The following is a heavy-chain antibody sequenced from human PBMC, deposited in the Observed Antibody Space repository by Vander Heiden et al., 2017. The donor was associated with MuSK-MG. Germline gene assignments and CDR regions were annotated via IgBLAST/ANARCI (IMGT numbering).Heavy chain of an antibody. D-gene: IGHD1-1*01. CDR3: ARGRGGTFYYYYFMDV. CDR2: IRSKTYGGTP. Sequence: EVRLVASGGGLVQPGRSLRLSCIGSGFTFGDTAMSWVRQTPGKGLEWVGFIRSKTYGGTPEYAASVAGRFIISRDDSKSITYLQMNSLKTEDAAVYYCARGRGGTFYYYYFMDVWGKGTTVTVSS. V-gene: IGHV3-49*04. J-gene: IGHJ6*03. CDR1: GFTFGDTA.